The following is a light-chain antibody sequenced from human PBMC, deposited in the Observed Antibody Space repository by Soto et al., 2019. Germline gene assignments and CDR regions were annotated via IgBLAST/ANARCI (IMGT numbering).Light chain of an antibody. Sequence: SVMTQSPAPLSVSPRESATLSRRASQSVSSNLAWYQQKPGQAPRLLIYGASTRATGIPARFSGSGSGTEFTLTISSLQSEDFAVYYCHQYNNWPPWTFGQGTKVDIK. J-gene: IGKJ1*01. V-gene: IGKV3-15*01. CDR3: HQYNNWPPWT. CDR2: GAS. CDR1: QSVSSN.